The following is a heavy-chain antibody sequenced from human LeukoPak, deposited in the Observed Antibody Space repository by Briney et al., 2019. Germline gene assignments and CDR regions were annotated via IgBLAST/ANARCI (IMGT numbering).Heavy chain of an antibody. CDR1: GGSFSGYY. CDR2: INHSGST. CDR3: ARGVSLYYYDSSGYSY. Sequence: SETLSLTCAVYGGSFSGYYWSWIRQPPGKGLEWIGEINHSGSTNYNPSLKSRVTISADTSKNQFSLKLSSVTAADTAVYYCARGVSLYYYDSSGYSYWGQGTLVTVSS. J-gene: IGHJ4*02. D-gene: IGHD3-22*01. V-gene: IGHV4-34*01.